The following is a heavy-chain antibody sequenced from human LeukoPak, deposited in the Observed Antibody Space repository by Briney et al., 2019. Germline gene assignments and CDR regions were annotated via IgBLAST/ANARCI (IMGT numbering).Heavy chain of an antibody. CDR1: GGSISSYY. CDR2: IYYSGST. CDR3: ARQGVAAAGGFDY. V-gene: IGHV4-59*01. Sequence: SETLSLTCTVSGGSISSYYWSWIRQPPGKGLEWIGYIYYSGSTNYNPSLKSRVTISVDTSKNQFSLKLSSVTAADTAVYYCARQGVAAAGGFDYWGQGTLVTVSS. D-gene: IGHD6-13*01. J-gene: IGHJ4*02.